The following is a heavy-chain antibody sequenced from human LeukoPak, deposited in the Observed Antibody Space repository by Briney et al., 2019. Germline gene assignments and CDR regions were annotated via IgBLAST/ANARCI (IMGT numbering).Heavy chain of an antibody. CDR1: GGSISSYY. V-gene: IGHV4-59*01. CDR3: ARGDVVVPAAYYYGSGGQGAFDI. Sequence: SETLSLTCTVSGGSISSYYWSWIRQPPGKGLEWIGYIYYSGSTNYNPSLKGRVTISVDTSKNQFSLKLSSVTAADTAVYYCARGDVVVPAAYYYGSGGQGAFDIWGQGTMVTVSS. D-gene: IGHD2-2*01. CDR2: IYYSGST. J-gene: IGHJ3*02.